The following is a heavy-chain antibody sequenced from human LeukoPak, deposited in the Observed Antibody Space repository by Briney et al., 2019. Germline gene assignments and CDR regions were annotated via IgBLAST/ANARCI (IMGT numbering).Heavy chain of an antibody. CDR2: ISHDGSNK. V-gene: IGHV3-30*04. D-gene: IGHD6-19*01. J-gene: IGHJ4*02. Sequence: GGSLRLSCEASGFTFSNYAVHWVRQAPGKGLEWVAVISHDGSNKFYTDSVKGRFTISRDNSKNTLYLQMNSLRSEDTGVYYCARVPSQWLVPYYFDYWGQGTLVTVSS. CDR1: GFTFSNYA. CDR3: ARVPSQWLVPYYFDY.